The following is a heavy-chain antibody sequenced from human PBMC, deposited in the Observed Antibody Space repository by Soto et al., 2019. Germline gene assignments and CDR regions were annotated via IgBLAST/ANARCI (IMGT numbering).Heavy chain of an antibody. Sequence: EVQLVESGGGLIQPGGSLRLSCAASGFTVNSDYMHWIRQTPGKGLEWVAFIYNGESTHYADSVKGRFTISSDRSKNTMYLQMNSLRIEDTAVYYCARDGRGLGKLSLFEYWGQGTLVTVSS. J-gene: IGHJ4*02. CDR2: IYNGEST. CDR3: ARDGRGLGKLSLFEY. D-gene: IGHD3-16*01. V-gene: IGHV3-53*01. CDR1: GFTVNSDY.